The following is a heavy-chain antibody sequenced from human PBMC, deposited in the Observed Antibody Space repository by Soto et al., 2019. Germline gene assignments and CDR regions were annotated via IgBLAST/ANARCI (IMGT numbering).Heavy chain of an antibody. Sequence: HPGGSLRLSCAASVFTFSSYAMSWVRQAPGKGLEWVSAISGSGGSTYYADSVKGRFTISRDNSKNTLYLQMNSLRAEDTAVYYCAKDRGDWAAAGTLFPYDYWGQGTLVTVSS. CDR1: VFTFSSYA. D-gene: IGHD6-13*01. V-gene: IGHV3-23*01. CDR2: ISGSGGST. J-gene: IGHJ4*02. CDR3: AKDRGDWAAAGTLFPYDY.